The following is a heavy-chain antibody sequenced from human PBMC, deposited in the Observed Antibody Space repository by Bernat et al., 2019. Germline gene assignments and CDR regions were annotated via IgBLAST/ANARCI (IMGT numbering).Heavy chain of an antibody. V-gene: IGHV4-34*01. Sequence: QVQLQQWGAGLLKPSETLSLTCSVYGGSFSGYYWSWIRQPPGKGLEWIGEINHSGNTNYNPSLKSRVTISVDTSKSQFSLELRSVTAADTAVYYCAREGGVAAGTKWGQGTLVTVSS. J-gene: IGHJ4*02. CDR1: GGSFSGYY. CDR2: INHSGNT. D-gene: IGHD6-13*01. CDR3: AREGGVAAGTK.